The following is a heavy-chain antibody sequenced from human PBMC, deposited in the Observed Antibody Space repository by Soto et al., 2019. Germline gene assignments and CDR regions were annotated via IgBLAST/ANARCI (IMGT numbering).Heavy chain of an antibody. D-gene: IGHD5-18*01. V-gene: IGHV3-33*01. CDR2: IWYDGSNK. Sequence: QVQLVESGGGVVQPGRSLRLSCAASRFTFSSYGMHWVRQAPGKGLEWVAVIWYDGSNKYYADSVKGRFTISRDNSKNTLYLQMNSLRAEDTAVYYCARGETWIQLWDFDYWGQGTLVTVSS. CDR3: ARGETWIQLWDFDY. CDR1: RFTFSSYG. J-gene: IGHJ4*02.